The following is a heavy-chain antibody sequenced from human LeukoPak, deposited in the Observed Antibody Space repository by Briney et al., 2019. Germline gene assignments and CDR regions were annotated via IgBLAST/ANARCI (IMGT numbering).Heavy chain of an antibody. CDR2: ISGSGGST. CDR1: GFTFSSYA. V-gene: IGHV3-23*01. J-gene: IGHJ4*02. CDR3: AKDQQGYYKPPDY. D-gene: IGHD3-9*01. Sequence: PGGSLRLSCTASGFTFSSYAMSWVRQAPGKGLEWVSAISGSGGSTYYADSVKGRFTISRDNSKNTLYLQMDSLRAEDTAVYYCAKDQQGYYKPPDYWGQGTLVTVSS.